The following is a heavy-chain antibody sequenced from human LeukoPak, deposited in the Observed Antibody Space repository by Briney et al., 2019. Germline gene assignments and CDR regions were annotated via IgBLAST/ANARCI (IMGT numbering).Heavy chain of an antibody. Sequence: GGSLRLSCAASGFTFSSYAMSWVRQAPGKGLEWVSAISGSGGSTYYADSVKGRFTISRDNSKNTLYLQMNSLRAEDTAVYYCARVYCSGGSCYGHFDYWGQGTLVTVSS. D-gene: IGHD2-15*01. V-gene: IGHV3-23*01. CDR1: GFTFSSYA. CDR2: ISGSGGST. CDR3: ARVYCSGGSCYGHFDY. J-gene: IGHJ4*02.